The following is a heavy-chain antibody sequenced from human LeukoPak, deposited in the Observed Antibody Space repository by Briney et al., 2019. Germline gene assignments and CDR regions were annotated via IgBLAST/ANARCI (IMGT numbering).Heavy chain of an antibody. CDR2: IYYSGST. J-gene: IGHJ5*02. CDR3: ASTPEIYCSGGSCYSGWGWFDP. CDR1: GGSISSYY. Sequence: PSETLSLTCTVSGGSISSYYWSWIRQPPGKGLEWIGYIYYSGSTNYNPSLKGRVTISVDTSKNQFSLKLSSVTAADTAVYYCASTPEIYCSGGSCYSGWGWFDPWGQGTLVTVSS. D-gene: IGHD2-15*01. V-gene: IGHV4-59*01.